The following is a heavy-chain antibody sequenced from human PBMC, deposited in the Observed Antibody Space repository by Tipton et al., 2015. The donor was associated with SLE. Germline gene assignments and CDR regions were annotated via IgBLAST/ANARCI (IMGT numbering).Heavy chain of an antibody. CDR3: ASPCDYYDSSGYYPFGY. J-gene: IGHJ4*02. Sequence: TLSLTCTVSGGSISSSSYYWGWIRQPAGKGLEWIGNIYTSGSTNYNPSLKSRVTISVDTSKNQFSLKLSSVTAADTAVYYCASPCDYYDSSGYYPFGYWGQGTLVTVSS. V-gene: IGHV4-61*09. CDR2: IYTSGST. CDR1: GGSISSSSYY. D-gene: IGHD3-22*01.